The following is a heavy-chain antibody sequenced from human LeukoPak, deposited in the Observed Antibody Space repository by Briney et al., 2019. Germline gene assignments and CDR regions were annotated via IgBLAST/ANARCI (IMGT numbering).Heavy chain of an antibody. D-gene: IGHD1-1*01. J-gene: IGHJ6*02. Sequence: PGGSLRLSCAASGLTASHSVINAMSWVRHAPGKGLEWVSGITTSGSTYYADSVKGRFTISRENSNNTLYLHMDSLRAEDTAVYYCAKAPVWNYYYGLDVWGQGTTVTVSS. CDR2: ITTSGST. CDR1: GLTASHSVINA. V-gene: IGHV3-23*01. CDR3: AKAPVWNYYYGLDV.